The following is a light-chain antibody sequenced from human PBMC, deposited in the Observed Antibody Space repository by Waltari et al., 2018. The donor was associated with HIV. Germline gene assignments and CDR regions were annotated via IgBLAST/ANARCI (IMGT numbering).Light chain of an antibody. J-gene: IGLJ2*01. V-gene: IGLV2-8*01. CDR2: EVS. Sequence: QSALTQPPSASGSPGQSVTISCTGTSSDVGGYNYVSWYHQHPGKAPKLMIYEVSKRPAGVPDRFSGAKSGNTAPLTVSGLQAEDEADYYCSSYAGSNSVVFGGGTKLTVL. CDR3: SSYAGSNSVV. CDR1: SSDVGGYNY.